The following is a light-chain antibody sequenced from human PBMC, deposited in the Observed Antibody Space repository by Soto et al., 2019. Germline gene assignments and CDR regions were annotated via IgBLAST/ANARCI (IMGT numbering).Light chain of an antibody. CDR2: EVS. V-gene: IGLV2-14*01. J-gene: IGLJ2*01. CDR1: SSDVGAHKY. CDR3: SSYTTTTTVL. Sequence: QSALTQPASVSGSPGQSITISCTGTSSDVGAHKYVSWYQQHPGKAPKLIIYEVSDRPSGVSPRFSGSKSGNTASLTISGLQAEDEAHYYCSSYTTTTTVLFGGGTKVTVL.